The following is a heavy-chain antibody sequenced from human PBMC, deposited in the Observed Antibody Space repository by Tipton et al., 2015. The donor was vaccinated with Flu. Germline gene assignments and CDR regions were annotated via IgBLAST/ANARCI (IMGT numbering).Heavy chain of an antibody. V-gene: IGHV3-33*01. CDR1: GFSFSDYG. Sequence: SLRLSCAASGFSFSDYGMHWVRQAPGKGLEWVAIIWYDGSNKHYADSVRGRFTISRDNSKDTLYLQMSGLRAEDTAVYYCASLRGSGSYSRYAFDFWGQGTMVTVSS. CDR2: IWYDGSNK. D-gene: IGHD1-26*01. CDR3: ASLRGSGSYSRYAFDF. J-gene: IGHJ3*01.